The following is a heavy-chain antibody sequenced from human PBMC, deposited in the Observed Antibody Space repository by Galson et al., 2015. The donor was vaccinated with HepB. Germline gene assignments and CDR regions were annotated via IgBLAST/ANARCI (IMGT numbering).Heavy chain of an antibody. D-gene: IGHD1-1*01. Sequence: SLRLSCAASGFTFRNYAMHWVRQAPGKGLEWVAVVANGGSNTDYGDSVKGRFTISRDNSRNTLYLQVDSLRVEDTAVYYCAKELGAWRHFDHWGQGTLVTVSS. J-gene: IGHJ4*02. CDR1: GFTFRNYA. V-gene: IGHV3-30*18. CDR3: AKELGAWRHFDH. CDR2: VANGGSNT.